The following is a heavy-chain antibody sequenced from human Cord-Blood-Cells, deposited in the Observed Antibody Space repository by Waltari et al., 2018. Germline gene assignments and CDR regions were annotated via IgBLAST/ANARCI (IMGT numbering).Heavy chain of an antibody. Sequence: QVQLVQSGAEVKKPGASVKVSCKASGYTFTSYAMHWVRQAPGQRLEWMGWINAGNGNTTYSQKFQGRVTITRDTSASTAYMELSSLRSEDTAVYYCASEVAAAGTGDYWGQGTLVTVSS. V-gene: IGHV1-3*01. J-gene: IGHJ4*02. CDR1: GYTFTSYA. D-gene: IGHD6-13*01. CDR3: ASEVAAAGTGDY. CDR2: INAGNGNT.